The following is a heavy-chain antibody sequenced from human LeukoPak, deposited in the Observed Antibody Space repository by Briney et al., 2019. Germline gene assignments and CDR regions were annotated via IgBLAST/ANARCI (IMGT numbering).Heavy chain of an antibody. D-gene: IGHD6-19*01. Sequence: SETLSLTCTVYGGSISTYYWNWIRQPPGKGLEWIGSIYHSGNTNYNPSLRSPVTISVDTSKNQFSLKLSSVTAADTAVYYCARGVQQWPYYYDYWGQGTLVTVSS. CDR3: ARGVQQWPYYYDY. J-gene: IGHJ4*02. V-gene: IGHV4-59*01. CDR1: GGSISTYY. CDR2: IYHSGNT.